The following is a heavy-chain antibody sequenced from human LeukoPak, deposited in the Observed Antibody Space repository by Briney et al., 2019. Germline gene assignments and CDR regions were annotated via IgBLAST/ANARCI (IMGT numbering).Heavy chain of an antibody. CDR3: ARAFPICTNGVCYAFDI. J-gene: IGHJ3*02. Sequence: SETLSLTCAVSGYSISSGYYWGWIRQPPGKGLEWIGTIYHAGSTYYNPSLKSRVTISMDTSKNHFSLKLSSVTASDTAVYYCARAFPICTNGVCYAFDIWGQGTMVTVFS. V-gene: IGHV4-38-2*01. CDR1: GYSISSGYY. D-gene: IGHD2-8*01. CDR2: IYHAGST.